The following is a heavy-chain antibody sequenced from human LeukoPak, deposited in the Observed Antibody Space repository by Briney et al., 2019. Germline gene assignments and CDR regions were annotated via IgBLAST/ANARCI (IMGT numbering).Heavy chain of an antibody. CDR3: AGAYGYNYFDY. CDR1: GFTVSSNY. D-gene: IGHD4-17*01. CDR2: FYSGGDT. Sequence: PGGSLRLSCAASGFTVSSNYMSWVRQAPGKGLEWVSVFYSGGDTYYADSVQGRFTISRDNSKNTLYLKMNSLRAEDTAVYYCAGAYGYNYFDYWGQGTLVTVSS. V-gene: IGHV3-53*01. J-gene: IGHJ4*02.